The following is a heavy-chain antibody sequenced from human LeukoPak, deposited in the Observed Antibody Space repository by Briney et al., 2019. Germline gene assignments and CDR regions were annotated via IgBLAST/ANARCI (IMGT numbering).Heavy chain of an antibody. CDR1: GFTFSSYN. CDR2: ISSTSSTI. V-gene: IGHV3-48*04. D-gene: IGHD4-17*01. CDR3: VLAVDY. Sequence: GGSLRLSCAVSGFTFSSYNMHWVRQAPGKGLEWISYISSTSSTIYYADSVKGRLTISRDNAKNLLYLQMNSLRAEDTAVYYCVLAVDYWGQGTLVTVSS. J-gene: IGHJ4*02.